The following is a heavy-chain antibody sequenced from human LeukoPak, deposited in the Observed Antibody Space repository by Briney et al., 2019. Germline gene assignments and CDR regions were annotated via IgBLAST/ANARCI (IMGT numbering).Heavy chain of an antibody. V-gene: IGHV1-69*13. Sequence: ASVKVSCKASGGTFSSYAISWVRQAPGQGLEWMGGIIPIFGTANYAQKFQGRVTITADESTSTAYMELSSLRSEDTAVYYCARGGGSGWSPPHFQHWGQGTLVTVSS. CDR2: IIPIFGTA. J-gene: IGHJ1*01. CDR1: GGTFSSYA. CDR3: ARGGGSGWSPPHFQH. D-gene: IGHD6-19*01.